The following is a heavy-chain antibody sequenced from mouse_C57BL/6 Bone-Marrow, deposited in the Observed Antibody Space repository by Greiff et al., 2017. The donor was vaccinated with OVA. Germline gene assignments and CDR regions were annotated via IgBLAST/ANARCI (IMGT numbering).Heavy chain of an antibody. D-gene: IGHD1-1*01. V-gene: IGHV1-81*01. CDR1: GYTFTSYG. CDR3: ARGGITTLVAYYFDY. Sequence: QVHVKQSGAELARPGASVKLSCKASGYTFTSYGISWVKQRTGQGLEWIGEIYPRSGNTYYNEKFKGKATLTADKSSSTAYMELRSLTSEDSAVYFCARGGITTLVAYYFDYWGQGTTLTVSS. J-gene: IGHJ2*01. CDR2: IYPRSGNT.